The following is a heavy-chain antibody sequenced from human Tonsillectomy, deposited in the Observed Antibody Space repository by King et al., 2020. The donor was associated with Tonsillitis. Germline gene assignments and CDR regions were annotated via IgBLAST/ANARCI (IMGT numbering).Heavy chain of an antibody. D-gene: IGHD6-13*01. J-gene: IGHJ3*02. V-gene: IGHV1-58*02. CDR1: GFTFTSSA. Sequence: QLVESGPEVKKPGTSVKVPCKASGFTFTSSAMQWVRQARGQRLEWIGWIVVGSGNTNYAQKFQERVTITRDMSTSTAYMELSSLRSEDTAVYYCAARRDSSWYPHDAFDIWGQGTMVTVSS. CDR2: IVVGSGNT. CDR3: AARRDSSWYPHDAFDI.